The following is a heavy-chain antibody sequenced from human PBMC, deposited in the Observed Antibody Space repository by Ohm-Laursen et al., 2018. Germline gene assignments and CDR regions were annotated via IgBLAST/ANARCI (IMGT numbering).Heavy chain of an antibody. J-gene: IGHJ4*02. D-gene: IGHD4-17*01. V-gene: IGHV3-66*01. CDR3: ARDQHGDYEGFDY. Sequence: SLRLSCTASGFTVSSNYMSWVRQAPGKGLEWVSVIYGGGTTYYADSVKGRFTISRDNSKNTLYLQMNSLRAEDTAVYYCARDQHGDYEGFDYWGQGTLVTVSS. CDR1: GFTVSSNY. CDR2: IYGGGTT.